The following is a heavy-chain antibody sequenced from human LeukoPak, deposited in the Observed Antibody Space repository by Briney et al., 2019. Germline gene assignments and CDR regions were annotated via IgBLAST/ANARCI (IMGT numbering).Heavy chain of an antibody. Sequence: PWGSLRLSCAASGFTFSDFDMHWVRQAPGKGLEWVAFIRYDGSDNYYVDSVKGRFTISRDNSKNILYLQMYSLTPEDTAVYYCAKNRVGHNYADSFEIWGQGTMVSVCS. CDR3: AKNRVGHNYADSFEI. V-gene: IGHV3-30*02. D-gene: IGHD5-24*01. CDR1: GFTFSDFD. J-gene: IGHJ3*02. CDR2: IRYDGSDN.